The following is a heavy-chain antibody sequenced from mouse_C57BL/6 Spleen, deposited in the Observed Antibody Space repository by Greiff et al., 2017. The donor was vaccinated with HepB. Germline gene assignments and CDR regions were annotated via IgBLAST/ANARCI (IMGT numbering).Heavy chain of an antibody. Sequence: VKLQQPGAELVKPGASVKLSCKASGYTFTSYWMHWVKQRPGQGLEWIGMIHPNSGSTNYNEKFKSKATLTVDKSSSTAYMQLSSLTSEDSAVYYCAREAQGTRFAYWGQGTLVTVSA. J-gene: IGHJ3*01. CDR2: IHPNSGST. CDR1: GYTFTSYW. V-gene: IGHV1-64*01. D-gene: IGHD3-2*02. CDR3: AREAQGTRFAY.